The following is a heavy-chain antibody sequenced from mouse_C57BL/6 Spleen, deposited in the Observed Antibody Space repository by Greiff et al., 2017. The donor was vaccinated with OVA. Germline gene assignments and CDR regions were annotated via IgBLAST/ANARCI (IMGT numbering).Heavy chain of an antibody. Sequence: QVQLQQPGAELVMPGASVKLSCKASGYTFTSYWMHWVKQRPGQGLEWIGEIDPSDSYTNYNQKFKGKSTLTVDKSSSTAYMQLSSLTSEDSAVYYCARRAGSSYRYFDYWGQGTTLTVSS. D-gene: IGHD1-1*01. V-gene: IGHV1-69*01. CDR3: ARRAGSSYRYFDY. J-gene: IGHJ2*01. CDR2: IDPSDSYT. CDR1: GYTFTSYW.